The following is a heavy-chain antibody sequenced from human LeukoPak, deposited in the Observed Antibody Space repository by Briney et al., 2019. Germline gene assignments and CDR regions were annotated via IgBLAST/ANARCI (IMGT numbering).Heavy chain of an antibody. CDR1: GGSISSGGYS. CDR2: IYHSGST. CDR3: ASGHSLSGEFDY. V-gene: IGHV4-30-2*01. D-gene: IGHD3-10*02. Sequence: SETLSLTCAVSGGSISSGGYSWSWIRQPPGKGLEWIGYIYHSGSTYYNPSLKSRVTISVDRSKNQFSLKLSSVTAADTAVYYCASGHSLSGEFDYWGQGTLVTVSS. J-gene: IGHJ4*02.